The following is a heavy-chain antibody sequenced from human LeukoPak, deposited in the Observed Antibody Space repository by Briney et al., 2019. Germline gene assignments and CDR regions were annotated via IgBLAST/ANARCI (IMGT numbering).Heavy chain of an antibody. CDR3: ARLARIWFGESWYNWFDP. J-gene: IGHJ5*02. CDR2: ISYDGNNK. CDR1: GFTFSSYA. V-gene: IGHV3-30-3*01. D-gene: IGHD3-10*01. Sequence: PGRSLRLSCAASGFTFSSYAMHWVRQAPGKGLEWVAVISYDGNNKYYADSVKGRFTISRDNSKNTLYVQMNSLRAEDTAVYYCARLARIWFGESWYNWFDPWGQGTLVTVSS.